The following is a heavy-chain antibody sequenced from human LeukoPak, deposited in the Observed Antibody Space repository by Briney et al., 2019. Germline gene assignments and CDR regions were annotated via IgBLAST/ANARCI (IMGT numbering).Heavy chain of an antibody. CDR3: ARELVRGVIGAFDI. V-gene: IGHV4-59*01. CDR2: IYDSGST. Sequence: SETLSLTCTVSGGSIREYYLSWIRQAPGKGLEWIGYIYDSGSTNYNPSLKSRVTISVDTSKNHLSLKLSSVTAADTAVYYCARELVRGVIGAFDIWGQGTMVTVSS. D-gene: IGHD3-10*01. CDR1: GGSIREYY. J-gene: IGHJ3*02.